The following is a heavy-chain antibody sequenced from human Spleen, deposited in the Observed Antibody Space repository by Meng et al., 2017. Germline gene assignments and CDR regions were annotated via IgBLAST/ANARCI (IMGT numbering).Heavy chain of an antibody. J-gene: IGHJ6*02. Sequence: GESLKISCAASGFTFSSYTLHWVRQAPGKGLEWVAVIWYDGTKKYYADSMEGRFTISRDNSKNTMYLQMNSLRAEDTAVYYCARVVGTYGGDYYGMDVWGQGTPVTVSS. D-gene: IGHD4-23*01. CDR3: ARVVGTYGGDYYGMDV. CDR1: GFTFSSYT. V-gene: IGHV3-33*08. CDR2: IWYDGTKK.